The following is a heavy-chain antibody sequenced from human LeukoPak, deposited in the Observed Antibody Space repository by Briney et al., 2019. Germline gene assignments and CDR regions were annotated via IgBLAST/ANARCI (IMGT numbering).Heavy chain of an antibody. V-gene: IGHV4-34*01. CDR2: INHSGST. Sequence: SETLSLTCAVYGGSFSGYYWSWIRQPPGKGREWIGEINHSGSTNYNPSLKSRVTISIDTSKNQFSLKLSSVTAADTAVYYCASEQYYYGSGSPEPWGQGTLVTVSS. D-gene: IGHD3-10*01. J-gene: IGHJ5*02. CDR1: GGSFSGYY. CDR3: ASEQYYYGSGSPEP.